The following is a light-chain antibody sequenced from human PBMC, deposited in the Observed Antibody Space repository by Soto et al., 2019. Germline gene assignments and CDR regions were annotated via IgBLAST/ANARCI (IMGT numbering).Light chain of an antibody. CDR3: QQYYSTPLT. CDR2: WAS. J-gene: IGKJ1*01. Sequence: DIVMTQSPDSLAVSLGESATINCKSSQSVLYSSNNKNYLAWYQQKPGQPPKLLIYWASTRESGVPDRFSGSGYGTDFTLSISSLQADDMAVYYCQQYYSTPLTFGQGTKVEIK. CDR1: QSVLYSSNNKNY. V-gene: IGKV4-1*01.